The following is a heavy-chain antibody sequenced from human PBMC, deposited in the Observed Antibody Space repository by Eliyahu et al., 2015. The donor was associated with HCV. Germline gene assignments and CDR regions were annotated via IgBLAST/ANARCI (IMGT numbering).Heavy chain of an antibody. D-gene: IGHD3-3*01. J-gene: IGHJ4*02. Sequence: EVQLVESGGGLIQPGGSLXLSCAASGFXVSSXYMSWVRQAPGKGLEWVSVIYSDGRTYYADSVXGRFTISRDNSKNTLYLQMSSLRAEDTAVYYCARVSPHYDFWSGYYFDYWGQGTLVTVSS. V-gene: IGHV3-53*01. CDR1: GFXVSSXY. CDR2: IYSDGRT. CDR3: ARVSPHYDFWSGYYFDY.